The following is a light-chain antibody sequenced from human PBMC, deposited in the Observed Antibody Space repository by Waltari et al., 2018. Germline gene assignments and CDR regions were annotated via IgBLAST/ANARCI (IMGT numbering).Light chain of an antibody. V-gene: IGLV2-14*03. Sequence: QSALTPPASVSGSPGQSITISCTGRSSDIGDYDYFSWYQQHPGEAPKLIIYDVTHRPSGILIRYSGSKPGSAASLTSSGLHAEDEADYYCSSYTNRILVFGGGTKLTVL. CDR1: SSDIGDYDY. CDR3: SSYTNRILV. J-gene: IGLJ2*01. CDR2: DVT.